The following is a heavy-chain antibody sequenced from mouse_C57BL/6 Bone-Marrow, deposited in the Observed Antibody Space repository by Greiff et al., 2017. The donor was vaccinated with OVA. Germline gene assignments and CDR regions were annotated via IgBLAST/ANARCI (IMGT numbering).Heavy chain of an antibody. Sequence: VQLQQPGAELVRPGSSVKLSCKASGYTFTSYWMHWVKQRPIQGLEWIGNIDPSDSETHYNQKFKDKATLTVDKSSSTAYMQLSSLTSEDSAVYYCARRRGYDYGWFADGGQGTLVTVSA. CDR3: ARRRGYDYGWFAD. D-gene: IGHD2-4*01. CDR1: GYTFTSYW. CDR2: IDPSDSET. V-gene: IGHV1-52*01. J-gene: IGHJ3*01.